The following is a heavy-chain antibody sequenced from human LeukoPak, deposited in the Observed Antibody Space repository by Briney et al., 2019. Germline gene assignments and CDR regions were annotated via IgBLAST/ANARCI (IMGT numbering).Heavy chain of an antibody. Sequence: GGSLRLSCAVSGFTFNNAWMSWVRQAPGKGLEWLGRIKSKTDGGTTDYAAPVKGRFTISRDDSKNMLYLQMNSLKTEDTAVYYCSTYRLCVSMIGLDYWGHGTLVTVSS. CDR3: STYRLCVSMIGLDY. J-gene: IGHJ4*01. V-gene: IGHV3-15*01. CDR1: GFTFNNAW. CDR2: IKSKTDGGTT. D-gene: IGHD3-22*01.